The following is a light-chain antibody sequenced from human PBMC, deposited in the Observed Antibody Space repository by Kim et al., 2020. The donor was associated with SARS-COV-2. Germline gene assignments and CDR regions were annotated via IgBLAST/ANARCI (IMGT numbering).Light chain of an antibody. J-gene: IGKJ4*01. CDR3: LQRYSYPLT. Sequence: ATVEERVTVTCRASQYIRIDVAWYKRKAKKAPKRLLYVAASLQSGVSARFSGSGSRTEFTLSINKLQTKNFATCYCLQRYSYPLTFGGRTKVDIK. V-gene: IGKV1-17*02. CDR2: VAA. CDR1: QYIRID.